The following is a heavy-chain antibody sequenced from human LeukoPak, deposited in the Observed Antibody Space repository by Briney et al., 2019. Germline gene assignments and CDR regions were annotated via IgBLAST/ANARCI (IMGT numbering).Heavy chain of an antibody. Sequence: GASVKVSCKAPGYTFTDYFMHWVRQAPGQGLEWMAWINLKSGATNNAQEFQGRITVSRDTSVSTAYMELSSLRSDDTAVYYCARELNDRKGPPQQGVDHWGQGTLVTVSS. D-gene: IGHD3-22*01. CDR1: GYTFTDYF. V-gene: IGHV1-2*02. CDR3: ARELNDRKGPPQQGVDH. CDR2: INLKSGAT. J-gene: IGHJ5*02.